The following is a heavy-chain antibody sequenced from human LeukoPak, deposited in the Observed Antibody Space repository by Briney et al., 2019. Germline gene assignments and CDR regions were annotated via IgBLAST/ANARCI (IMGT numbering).Heavy chain of an antibody. CDR2: IYPRDSDT. CDR3: ARHSDVIGAI. Sequence: GESLKISCKASGYTFTHQWIGWVRQKSGSGLEWMGIIYPRDSDTRYSPSFQGHVSISADTSINTAYLEWSRLEASDTAIYNCARHSDVIGAIWGQGTLVTVPS. D-gene: IGHD3-10*01. J-gene: IGHJ4*02. CDR1: GYTFTHQW. V-gene: IGHV5-51*01.